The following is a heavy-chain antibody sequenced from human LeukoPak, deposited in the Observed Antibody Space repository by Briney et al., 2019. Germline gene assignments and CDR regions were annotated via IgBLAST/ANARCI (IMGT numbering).Heavy chain of an antibody. V-gene: IGHV1-2*02. D-gene: IGHD3-22*01. CDR1: GYTFTGYY. Sequence: GASVKVSCKASGYTFTGYYMHWVRQAPGQGLEWMGWINPNSGGTNYAQKFQGRVTMTRDTSISTAYMELSGLRSDDTAVYYCARPPYYDSSGYSINWFDPWGQGTLVTVSS. CDR2: INPNSGGT. J-gene: IGHJ5*02. CDR3: ARPPYYDSSGYSINWFDP.